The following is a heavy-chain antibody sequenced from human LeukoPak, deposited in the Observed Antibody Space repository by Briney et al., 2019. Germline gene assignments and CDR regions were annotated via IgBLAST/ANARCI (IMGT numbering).Heavy chain of an antibody. Sequence: SETLSLTCAVYGGSFSGYYWSWIRQPPGKGLEWIGEINHSGSTNYNPSLKSRVTISVDTSKNQFSLKLSSVTAADTAVYYCARGYCTNAVCSLGPTQAWGQGTLVTVSS. CDR3: ARGYCTNAVCSLGPTQA. CDR2: INHSGST. V-gene: IGHV4-34*01. J-gene: IGHJ4*02. D-gene: IGHD2-8*01. CDR1: GGSFSGYY.